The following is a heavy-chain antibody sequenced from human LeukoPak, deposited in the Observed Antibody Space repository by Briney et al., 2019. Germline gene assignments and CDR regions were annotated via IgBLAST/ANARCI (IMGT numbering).Heavy chain of an antibody. CDR2: ISGNGASP. D-gene: IGHD1-26*01. V-gene: IGHV3-23*01. J-gene: IGHJ4*02. CDR3: AKAREQRGVSYFGY. CDR1: GFTFSNYA. Sequence: GGSLRLSCAASGFTFSNYAMHWVRQAPGKGLEWVSAISGNGASPYYADSVKGRFSISRDNSENILYLQMNSLRADDTAVYYCAKAREQRGVSYFGYWGRGTLVTVSS.